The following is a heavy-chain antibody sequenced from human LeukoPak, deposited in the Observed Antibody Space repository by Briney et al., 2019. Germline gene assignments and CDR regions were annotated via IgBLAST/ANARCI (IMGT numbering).Heavy chain of an antibody. J-gene: IGHJ4*02. V-gene: IGHV5-51*01. Sequence: GESLKISCQGSGYIFTSYWIGWVRQMPGKGLEWMGLIYPGDSDTRYSPSFQGQVTISVDNSISTAYLQWSSLKASDTAMYFCARAYCGNECYRRVFDYWGQGTLVTVSS. CDR1: GYIFTSYW. D-gene: IGHD2-21*01. CDR2: IYPGDSDT. CDR3: ARAYCGNECYRRVFDY.